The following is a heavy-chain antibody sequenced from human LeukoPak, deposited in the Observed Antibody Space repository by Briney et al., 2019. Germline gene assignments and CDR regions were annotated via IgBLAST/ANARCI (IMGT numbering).Heavy chain of an antibody. CDR3: AKDRGGSGWPRFNYYYGMDV. J-gene: IGHJ6*04. Sequence: PGGSLRLSCAASGFTFSSYGMHWVRQAPGKRLEWVAVISYDGSNKYYADSVKGRFTISRDNSKNTLYLQMNSLRAEDTAVYYCAKDRGGSGWPRFNYYYGMDVWGKGTTVTVSS. CDR1: GFTFSSYG. D-gene: IGHD6-19*01. CDR2: ISYDGSNK. V-gene: IGHV3-30*18.